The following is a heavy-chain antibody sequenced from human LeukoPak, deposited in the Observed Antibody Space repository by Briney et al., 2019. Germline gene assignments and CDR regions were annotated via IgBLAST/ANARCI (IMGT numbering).Heavy chain of an antibody. D-gene: IGHD4-23*01. CDR1: GDSISSAFYY. J-gene: IGHJ3*02. CDR2: IYHSGTT. Sequence: SQTLSLTCTVSGDSISSAFYYWSWIRQHPGKGLEWIGYIYHSGTTYYNPSLKTRVTISLDTSRNQFSLKVYSVTAADTAVYYCARNLGAVVTPGWAYDIWGQGTMVTVSS. CDR3: ARNLGAVVTPGWAYDI. V-gene: IGHV4-31*03.